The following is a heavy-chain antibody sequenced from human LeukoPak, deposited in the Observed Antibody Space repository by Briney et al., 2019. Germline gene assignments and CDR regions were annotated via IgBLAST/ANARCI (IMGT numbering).Heavy chain of an antibody. CDR2: INPNSGGA. CDR3: ARTVVTPYYYYGMDV. D-gene: IGHD4-23*01. J-gene: IGHJ6*02. CDR1: GYTFTGYY. Sequence: GASVKVSCKTSGYTFTGYYMHWVRQAPGQGLEWMGWINPNSGGANYAQKFQGRVNMTRDTSISTAYMELSRLRSNDTAVYYCARTVVTPYYYYGMDVWGQGTTVTVSS. V-gene: IGHV1-2*02.